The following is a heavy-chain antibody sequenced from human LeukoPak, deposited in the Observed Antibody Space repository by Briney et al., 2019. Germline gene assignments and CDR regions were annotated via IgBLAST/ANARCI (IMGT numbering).Heavy chain of an antibody. V-gene: IGHV4-34*01. Sequence: SETLSLTCAVYGVSFSGYYWTWIRQPPGKGLEWTGEINHSGSTNYNPSLKSRVTISGDTSKNQFSLKLSSVTAADTAVYYCARGYGSGSIQGVDVWGQGTTVTVSS. J-gene: IGHJ6*02. CDR1: GVSFSGYY. D-gene: IGHD3-10*01. CDR2: INHSGST. CDR3: ARGYGSGSIQGVDV.